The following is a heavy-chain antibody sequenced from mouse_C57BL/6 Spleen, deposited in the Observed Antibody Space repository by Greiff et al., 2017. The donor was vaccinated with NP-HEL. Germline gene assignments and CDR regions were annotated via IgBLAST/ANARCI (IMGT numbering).Heavy chain of an antibody. Sequence: EVQLQQSGPELVKPGASVKIPCKASGYTFPDYNMDWVKQSHGKSLEWIGDFNPNNGGTIYNQKFKGKATLTVAKSSSTAYMELRSLTSEDTAVYYCARPLLRPGGWYFDVWGTGTTVTVSS. V-gene: IGHV1-18*01. CDR1: GYTFPDYN. D-gene: IGHD1-1*01. CDR2: FNPNNGGT. J-gene: IGHJ1*03. CDR3: ARPLLRPGGWYFDV.